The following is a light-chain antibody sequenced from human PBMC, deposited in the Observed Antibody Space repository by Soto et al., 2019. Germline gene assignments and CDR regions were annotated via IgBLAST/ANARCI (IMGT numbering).Light chain of an antibody. CDR2: EVS. Sequence: QSALTQPASVSESPGQSITISCTGTSSDVGGYNYVSWYQHHPGKAPKLMIYEVSNRPSGVSNRFSGSKSGNTASLTISGLQAEDEADYYCSSYTSSSTPYVFGTGTKVTVL. V-gene: IGLV2-14*01. CDR3: SSYTSSSTPYV. CDR1: SSDVGGYNY. J-gene: IGLJ1*01.